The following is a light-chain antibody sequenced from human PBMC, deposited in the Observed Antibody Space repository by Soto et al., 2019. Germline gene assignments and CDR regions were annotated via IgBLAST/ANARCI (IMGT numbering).Light chain of an antibody. J-gene: IGLJ2*01. CDR1: SSNIGSNY. Sequence: QSVLTQPPSASGTPGQRVTISCSGSSSNIGSNYVYWYQQLPGTAPKLLIYRNNQRSSGVPDRFSGSKSGTSASLAISGLRSEDEADYYCAAWDDSLSAHVVFGGGTKLTVL. V-gene: IGLV1-47*01. CDR2: RNN. CDR3: AAWDDSLSAHVV.